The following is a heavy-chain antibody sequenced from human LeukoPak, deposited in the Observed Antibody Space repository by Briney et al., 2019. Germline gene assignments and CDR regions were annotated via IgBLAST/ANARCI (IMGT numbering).Heavy chain of an antibody. D-gene: IGHD2-2*02. J-gene: IGHJ4*02. CDR1: GFTFSSYA. Sequence: GGSLRLSCAASGFTFSSYAMSWVRQAPGKGLEWVSAISGSGGSTYYADSVKGRFTISRDNSKNTLYLQMNSLRAEDTAVYYCATLRYCSSTSCYSDSVYWGQGTLVTVSS. CDR3: ATLRYCSSTSCYSDSVY. CDR2: ISGSGGST. V-gene: IGHV3-23*01.